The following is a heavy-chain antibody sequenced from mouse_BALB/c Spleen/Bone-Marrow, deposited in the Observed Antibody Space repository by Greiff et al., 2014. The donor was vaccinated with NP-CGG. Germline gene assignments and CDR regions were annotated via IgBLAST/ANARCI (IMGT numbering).Heavy chain of an antibody. D-gene: IGHD1-1*01. CDR3: ARLRRYYGYFDY. CDR1: GFTFSSFG. J-gene: IGHJ2*01. V-gene: IGHV5-17*02. Sequence: EVQLVESGGGLEQPGGSRKLSCAASGFTFSSFGMHWVRQAPEKGLEWVAYISSGSSTIYYADTVKGRFTISRDNPKNTLFLQMTSLRSEDTAMYYCARLRRYYGYFDYWGQGTTLTVSS. CDR2: ISSGSSTI.